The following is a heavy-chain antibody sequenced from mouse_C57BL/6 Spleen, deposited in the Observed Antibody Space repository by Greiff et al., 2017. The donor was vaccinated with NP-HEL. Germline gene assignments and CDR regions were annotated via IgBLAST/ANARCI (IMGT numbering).Heavy chain of an antibody. D-gene: IGHD1-1*01. Sequence: VQLKESGPELVKPGASVKISCKASGYSFTDYNMNWVKQSNGKSLEWIGVINPNYGTTSYNQKFKGKATLTVDQSSSTAYMQLNSLTSEDSAVYYCARVITTVVEGYYAMDYWGQGTSVTVSA. J-gene: IGHJ4*01. CDR2: INPNYGTT. CDR1: GYSFTDYN. CDR3: ARVITTVVEGYYAMDY. V-gene: IGHV1-39*01.